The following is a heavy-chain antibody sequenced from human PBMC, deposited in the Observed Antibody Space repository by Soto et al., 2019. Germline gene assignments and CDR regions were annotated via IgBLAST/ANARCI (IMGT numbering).Heavy chain of an antibody. V-gene: IGHV4-38-2*01. CDR1: GDYIIGGYD. CDR3: AKAGLSEWLVA. J-gene: IGHJ5*02. Sequence: FAPISLTCAVSGDYIIGGYDWAWIRQPPGKGLEWVASIYHSGTTYYNPSLTSRVTISVDTSKNQFSLKLSSVTAADTAVYYCAKAGLSEWLVAWGQGTLVTVSS. D-gene: IGHD6-19*01. CDR2: IYHSGTT.